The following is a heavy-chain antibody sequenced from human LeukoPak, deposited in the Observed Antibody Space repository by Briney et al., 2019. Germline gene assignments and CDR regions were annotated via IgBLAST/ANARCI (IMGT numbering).Heavy chain of an antibody. CDR2: ITGSSDSI. CDR3: ARLVCSTIPCYGKFYFDS. Sequence: PGGSLRLSCAASGFTFSSYAMEWVRQAPGKGLEWVSSITGSSDSIYYADSVKGRFTISRDNAKNSVYLQMNSLRAEDTAVYYCARLVCSTIPCYGKFYFDSWGLGTLVPVSS. V-gene: IGHV3-21*01. CDR1: GFTFSSYA. D-gene: IGHD2-2*01. J-gene: IGHJ4*02.